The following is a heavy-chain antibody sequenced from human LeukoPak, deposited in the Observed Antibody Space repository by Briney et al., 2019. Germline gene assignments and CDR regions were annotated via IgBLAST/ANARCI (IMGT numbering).Heavy chain of an antibody. J-gene: IGHJ5*02. CDR1: GFTFSSYW. D-gene: IGHD2-8*01. V-gene: IGHV3-7*01. Sequence: PGGSLRLSCAASGFTFSSYWMSWVRQAPGKGLEWVANIKQDGSEKYYVDSVKGRFTISRDNAKNSLYLQMNSLRAEDTAVYYCARDLTYEFNWFDPWGQGTLVTVSS. CDR2: IKQDGSEK. CDR3: ARDLTYEFNWFDP.